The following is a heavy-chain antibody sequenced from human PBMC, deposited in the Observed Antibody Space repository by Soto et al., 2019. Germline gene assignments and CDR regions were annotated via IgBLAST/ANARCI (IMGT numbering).Heavy chain of an antibody. V-gene: IGHV4-59*08. J-gene: IGHJ5*02. D-gene: IGHD6-19*01. Sequence: SETLSLTCTVSGGSISSYYWSWIRQPPGKGLEWIGYIYYSGSTNYNPSLKSRVTISVDTSKNQFSLKLSSVTAADTAVYYCERAGIAVAGELFDPWGQGTLVTVSS. CDR1: GGSISSYY. CDR3: ERAGIAVAGELFDP. CDR2: IYYSGST.